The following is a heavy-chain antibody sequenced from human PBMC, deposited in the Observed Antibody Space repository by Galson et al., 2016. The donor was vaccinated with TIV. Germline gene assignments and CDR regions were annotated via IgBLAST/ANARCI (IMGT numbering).Heavy chain of an antibody. CDR1: GFSFSTAW. CDR3: ARSLGISAADLDH. J-gene: IGHJ4*02. CDR2: ISSSETT. D-gene: IGHD6-13*01. V-gene: IGHV3-69-1*01. Sequence: SLRLSCAASGFSFSTAWMHWIRQAPGKGLEWVAHISSSETTYHTDAVKGRFTISRDNAKNSLILQMNSLRIEDTGVYYCARSLGISAADLDHWGQGTLVTVSS.